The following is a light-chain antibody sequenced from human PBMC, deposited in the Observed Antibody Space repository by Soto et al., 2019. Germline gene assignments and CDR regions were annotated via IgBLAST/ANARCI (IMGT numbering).Light chain of an antibody. CDR1: SSDVGSYNL. Sequence: QSVLTQPASVSGSPGQSITISCTGTSSDVGSYNLVSWYQQHPGKAPKLMIYEGSKRPSGVSNRFSGSKSGNTASLTISGLQAEDEADYYGCSYAGSSTHVVFGGGTKLTVL. CDR3: CSYAGSSTHVV. CDR2: EGS. J-gene: IGLJ2*01. V-gene: IGLV2-23*01.